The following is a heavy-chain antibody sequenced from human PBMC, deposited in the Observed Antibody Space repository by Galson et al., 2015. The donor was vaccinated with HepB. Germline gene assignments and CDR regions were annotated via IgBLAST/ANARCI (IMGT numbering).Heavy chain of an antibody. Sequence: SLRLSCAASGFSFSRYAMNWVRQAPGKGLEWVSSISYSGTYYADSVKGRFTISRDNSKNTVYLEMNSLRAEDTAVYYCAKPTLTDWYFDLWGRGTLVTVAS. V-gene: IGHV3-23*01. CDR2: ISYSGT. CDR1: GFSFSRYA. CDR3: AKPTLTDWYFDL. D-gene: IGHD4-11*01. J-gene: IGHJ2*01.